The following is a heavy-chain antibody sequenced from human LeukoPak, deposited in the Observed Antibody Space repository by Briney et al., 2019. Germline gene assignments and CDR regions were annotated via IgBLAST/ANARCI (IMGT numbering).Heavy chain of an antibody. CDR2: ISSSSSTI. CDR3: ASLDRYYDFWSGYYDFDY. CDR1: GFTFSSYS. J-gene: IGHJ4*02. D-gene: IGHD3-3*01. Sequence: GGSLRLSCAASGFTFSSYSMNWVRQAPGKGLEWVSYISSSSSTIYYADSVKGRFTISRDNAKNSLYLQMNSLRAEDTAVYYCASLDRYYDFWSGYYDFDYWGQGTLVTVSS. V-gene: IGHV3-48*01.